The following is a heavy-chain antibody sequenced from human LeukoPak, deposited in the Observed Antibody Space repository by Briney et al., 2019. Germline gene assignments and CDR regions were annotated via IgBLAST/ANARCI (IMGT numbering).Heavy chain of an antibody. V-gene: IGHV4-34*01. CDR3: ARGFLPGSSSWYTTRYYFDY. CDR2: INHSGST. CDR1: GGSFSGYY. Sequence: SETLSLTCAVYGGSFSGYYWSWIRQPPGKGLEWIGEINHSGSTNYNPSLKSRVTISVDTSKNQFSLKLSSVTAAGTAVYYCARGFLPGSSSWYTTRYYFDYWGQGTLVTVSS. D-gene: IGHD6-13*01. J-gene: IGHJ4*02.